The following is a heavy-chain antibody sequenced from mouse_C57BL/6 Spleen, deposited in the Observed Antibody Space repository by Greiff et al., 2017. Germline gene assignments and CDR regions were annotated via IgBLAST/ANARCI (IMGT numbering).Heavy chain of an antibody. V-gene: IGHV5-6*01. CDR1: GFTFSSYG. D-gene: IGHD1-1*01. CDR2: ISSCDSYT. CDR3: ARSDYGSSDYYSIDY. J-gene: IGHJ4*01. Sequence: EVKVVESGGDLVKPGGSLKLSCAASGFTFSSYGMSWVRQTPDKRLEWVAAISSCDSYTYYQDSVKGRYTISRDNAKNTLYLQMGRLKSEDTAMYYCARSDYGSSDYYSIDYWGQATTVTVS.